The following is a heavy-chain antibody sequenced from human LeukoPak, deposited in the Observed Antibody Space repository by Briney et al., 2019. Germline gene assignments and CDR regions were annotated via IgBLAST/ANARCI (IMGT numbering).Heavy chain of an antibody. CDR2: INHSGST. V-gene: IGHV4-34*01. J-gene: IGHJ3*02. D-gene: IGHD3-10*01. CDR3: ARRRWEGFGGSFDI. CDR1: GGSFSGYY. Sequence: SETLSLTCAVSGGSFSGYYWSWIRQSPEKGLKWIGEINHSGSTNYNPSLKSRLIVSMDASQNHFSMNLRSVTAADRAIYYCARRRWEGFGGSFDIWGQGTTVTVSS.